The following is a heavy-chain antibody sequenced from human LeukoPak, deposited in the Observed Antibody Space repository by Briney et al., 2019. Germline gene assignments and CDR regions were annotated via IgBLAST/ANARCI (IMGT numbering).Heavy chain of an antibody. CDR3: AQRGGLDY. J-gene: IGHJ4*02. CDR2: ISYDGNNE. D-gene: IGHD3-16*01. Sequence: PGGSLRLSCVASGFSFRSFAMHWVRQAPGEGLEWVAVISYDGNNEYYADSVRGRFSISRDNSKNTLFLQMNSLTIEDTAVYYCAQRGGLDYWGQGTLVTVSS. CDR1: GFSFRSFA. V-gene: IGHV3-30*04.